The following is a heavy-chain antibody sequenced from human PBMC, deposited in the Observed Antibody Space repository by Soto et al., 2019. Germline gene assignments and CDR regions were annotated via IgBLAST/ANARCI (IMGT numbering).Heavy chain of an antibody. J-gene: IGHJ2*01. CDR3: AKAGGFGGYWYFDL. D-gene: IGHD3-10*01. CDR2: ISGSGGST. V-gene: IGHV3-23*01. CDR1: GFTFSSYA. Sequence: EVQLLESGGGLVQPGGSLRLSCAASGFTFSSYAMSWVRQAPGKGLEWVSAISGSGGSTYYADSVKGRFTISRDNSXNTLYLQMNSLGAEDTAVYYCAKAGGFGGYWYFDLWGRGTLVTVSS.